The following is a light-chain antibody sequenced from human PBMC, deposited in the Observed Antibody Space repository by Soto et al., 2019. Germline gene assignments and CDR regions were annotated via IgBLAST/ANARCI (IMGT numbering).Light chain of an antibody. CDR2: CAS. V-gene: IGKV3-20*01. Sequence: EIVLTQSPGTLSLSPGERATLSCRASQSVSSSYLAWYQQKPGQAPRLLIYCASSRATGIPDRFSGSGSGTEFTLTISRLEPEDFAVYYCQQYGSSPRVTFGGGTKVEIK. CDR1: QSVSSSY. J-gene: IGKJ4*01. CDR3: QQYGSSPRVT.